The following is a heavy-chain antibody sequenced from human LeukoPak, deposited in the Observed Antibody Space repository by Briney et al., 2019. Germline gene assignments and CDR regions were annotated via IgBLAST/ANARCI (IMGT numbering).Heavy chain of an antibody. CDR2: ISYDGSNK. Sequence: PGGSLRLSCAASGFTFSSYAMHWVRQAPGKGLEWVAVISYDGSNKYYADSVKGRFTISRDNSKNTLYLQMNSLRAEDTAVYYCARVHFYYDSSGMVVNDAFDIWGQGTMVTVSS. CDR1: GFTFSSYA. J-gene: IGHJ3*02. CDR3: ARVHFYYDSSGMVVNDAFDI. V-gene: IGHV3-30-3*01. D-gene: IGHD3-22*01.